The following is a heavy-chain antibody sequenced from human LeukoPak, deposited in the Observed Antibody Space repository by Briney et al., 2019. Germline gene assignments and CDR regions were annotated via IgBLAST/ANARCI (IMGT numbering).Heavy chain of an antibody. V-gene: IGHV5-51*01. J-gene: IGHJ3*02. Sequence: GESLEISCKAFGYFFSNYWIGWVRQMPGKGLEWMGIIYAGDSDTRYSSSFQGQVTISVDKSITTAYLQWNSLKASDSAIYYCARHSTSHSSDAFDIWGQGTLVIVSS. CDR1: GYFFSNYW. CDR3: ARHSTSHSSDAFDI. D-gene: IGHD6-6*01. CDR2: IYAGDSDT.